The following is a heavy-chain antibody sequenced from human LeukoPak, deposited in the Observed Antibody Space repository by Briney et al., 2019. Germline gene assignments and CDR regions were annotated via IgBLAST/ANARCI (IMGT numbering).Heavy chain of an antibody. CDR2: IYYSGST. D-gene: IGHD4-23*01. J-gene: IGHJ4*02. CDR1: GGSISSSSYY. V-gene: IGHV4-39*07. Sequence: SETLSLTCTVSGGSISSSSYYWGWIRQPPGKGLEWIGSIYYSGSTYYNPSLKSRVTISVDTFKNQFSLKLSSVTAADTAVYYCARDPRLRWYFDYWGQGTLVTVSS. CDR3: ARDPRLRWYFDY.